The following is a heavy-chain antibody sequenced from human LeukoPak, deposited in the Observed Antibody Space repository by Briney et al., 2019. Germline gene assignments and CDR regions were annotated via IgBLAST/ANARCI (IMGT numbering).Heavy chain of an antibody. CDR2: ISSSSSYI. J-gene: IGHJ5*02. D-gene: IGHD5-24*01. CDR1: GFTFSSYS. CDR3: ARGRDGYNFDWFDP. Sequence: GGSLRLSCAASGFTFSSYSMNWVRQAPGKGLEWVSSISSSSSYIYYADSVKGRFTISRDNAKNSLYLQMNSLRAEDTAVYYCARGRDGYNFDWFDPWGQGTLVTVS. V-gene: IGHV3-21*01.